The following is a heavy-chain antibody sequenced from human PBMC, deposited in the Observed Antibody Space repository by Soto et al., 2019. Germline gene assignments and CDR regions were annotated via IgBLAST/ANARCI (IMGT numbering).Heavy chain of an antibody. CDR3: AKTGGGGWYAGFDY. CDR1: GFTLSSYA. V-gene: IGHV3-33*06. Sequence: GGSLRLSCAASGFTLSSYAMHWVRQAPGKGLEWVAVIWYDGTNKYYADSVKGRFTISRDNSKNTLYLQMNSLRAEDTAVYYCAKTGGGGWYAGFDYWGQGTLVTVS. J-gene: IGHJ4*02. CDR2: IWYDGTNK. D-gene: IGHD6-19*01.